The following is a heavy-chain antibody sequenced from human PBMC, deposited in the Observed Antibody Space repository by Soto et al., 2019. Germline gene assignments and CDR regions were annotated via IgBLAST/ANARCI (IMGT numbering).Heavy chain of an antibody. CDR2: IWYDGSNK. D-gene: IGHD5-18*01. CDR3: ARELSRGYSYGPDY. J-gene: IGHJ4*02. V-gene: IGHV3-33*01. CDR1: GFTFSSYG. Sequence: QVQLVESGGGVVQPGRSLRLSCAASGFTFSSYGMHWVRQAPGKGLGWVAVIWYDGSNKYYADSVKGRFTISRDNSKTTLYLKMTSLRAEATAVYSWARELSRGYSYGPDYWGQGTLVTVSS.